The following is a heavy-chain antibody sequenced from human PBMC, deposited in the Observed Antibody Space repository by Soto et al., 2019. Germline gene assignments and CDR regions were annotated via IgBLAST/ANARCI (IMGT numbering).Heavy chain of an antibody. CDR1: GFTFSSYG. D-gene: IGHD5-18*01. V-gene: IGHV3-33*01. Sequence: QVQLVESGGGVVQPGRSLRLSCAASGFTFSSYGMHWARQAPGKGLEWVAGIWYDGSNKYYADSVKGRFTISRDNSKNTLYLQMNSLRAEDTAVYYCARDLSRGYSYGSDYWGQGTLVTVSS. CDR2: IWYDGSNK. CDR3: ARDLSRGYSYGSDY. J-gene: IGHJ4*02.